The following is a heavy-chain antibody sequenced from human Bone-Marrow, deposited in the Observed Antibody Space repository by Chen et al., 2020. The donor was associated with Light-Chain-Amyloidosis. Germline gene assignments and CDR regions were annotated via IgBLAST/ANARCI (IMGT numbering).Heavy chain of an antibody. CDR1: GYSISSGYY. CDR3: AHMRGSDYDYVWGSYRYAENFDY. CDR2: IYHSGST. Sequence: QVQLQESGPGLVKPSETLPLTCTVSGYSISSGYYWGWIRQPPGKGLEWIGSIYHSGSTYYNPSLKSRVTISVDTSKNQFSLKLSSVTAADTAVYYCAHMRGSDYDYVWGSYRYAENFDYWGQGTLVTVSS. V-gene: IGHV4-38-2*02. J-gene: IGHJ4*02. D-gene: IGHD3-16*02.